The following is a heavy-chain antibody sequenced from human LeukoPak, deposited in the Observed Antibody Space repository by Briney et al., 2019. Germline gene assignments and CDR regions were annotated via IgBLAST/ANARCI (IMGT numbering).Heavy chain of an antibody. Sequence: SETLSLTCAVYGGSFSGYYWSWIRQPPGKGLGWIGEINHSGSTNYNPSLKSRVTISVDTSKNQFSLKLSSVTAADTAVYYCARVYRRLRSPPQPGYNWFDPWGQGTLVTVSS. CDR3: ARVYRRLRSPPQPGYNWFDP. CDR1: GGSFSGYY. V-gene: IGHV4-34*01. CDR2: INHSGST. J-gene: IGHJ5*02. D-gene: IGHD3-16*01.